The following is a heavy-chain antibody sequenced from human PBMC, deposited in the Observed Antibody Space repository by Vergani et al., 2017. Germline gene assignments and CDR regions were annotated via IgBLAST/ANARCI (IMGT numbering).Heavy chain of an antibody. CDR1: GFTFSSYG. CDR2: IWYDGSNK. V-gene: IGHV3-33*01. Sequence: QVQLVESGGGVVQPGRSLRLSCAASGFTFSSYGMHWVRQAPGKGLEWVAVIWYDGSNKYYADSVKGRFTISGDNSKNTLYLQMNSLRDEDTAVYYCARDLMWGYYFDYWGQGTLVTVSS. CDR3: ARDLMWGYYFDY. J-gene: IGHJ4*02. D-gene: IGHD2-21*01.